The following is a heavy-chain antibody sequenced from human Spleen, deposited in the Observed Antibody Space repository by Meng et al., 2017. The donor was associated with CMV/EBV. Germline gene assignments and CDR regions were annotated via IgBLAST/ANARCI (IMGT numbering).Heavy chain of an antibody. CDR3: ARERGAPYDSSGYYEPHY. Sequence: TFSRYWMHGVRQGPGKGLMWVSRINSDGSSKSYADSVKGRFTIYRDNAKNTVYLQMNSLRAEDTAVYYCARERGAPYDSSGYYEPHYWGQGTLVTVSS. J-gene: IGHJ4*02. CDR1: TFSRYW. CDR2: INSDGSSK. D-gene: IGHD3-22*01. V-gene: IGHV3-74*01.